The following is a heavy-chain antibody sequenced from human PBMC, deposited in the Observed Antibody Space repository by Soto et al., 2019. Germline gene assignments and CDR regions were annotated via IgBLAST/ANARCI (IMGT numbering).Heavy chain of an antibody. J-gene: IGHJ6*02. CDR1: GGTFSSYA. D-gene: IGHD6-13*01. CDR3: ARDPSIAAAGTYYYYGMDV. V-gene: IGHV1-69*01. Sequence: QVQLVQSGAEVKKPGSSVKVSCKASGGTFSSYAISWVRQAPGQGLEWMGGIIPIFGTANYAQKFQGRVTITADESTSTAYRELSSLRSEDTAVYYCARDPSIAAAGTYYYYGMDVWGQGTTVTVSS. CDR2: IIPIFGTA.